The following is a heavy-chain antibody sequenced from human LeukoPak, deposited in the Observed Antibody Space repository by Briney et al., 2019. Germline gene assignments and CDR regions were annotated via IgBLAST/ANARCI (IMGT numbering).Heavy chain of an antibody. D-gene: IGHD3-3*01. CDR3: ARHGRGWSGREIEC. J-gene: IGHJ4*02. CDR1: GGSFSGYY. CDR2: INHSGTT. V-gene: IGHV4-34*01. Sequence: SETLSLTCAVYGGSFSGYYWSWIRQPPGKGLEWIGEINHSGTTNYNPSLKSRVTISVDTSKNQFSLKLGSVAAADTAVYYGARHGRGWSGREIECWGQGTLVTVSS.